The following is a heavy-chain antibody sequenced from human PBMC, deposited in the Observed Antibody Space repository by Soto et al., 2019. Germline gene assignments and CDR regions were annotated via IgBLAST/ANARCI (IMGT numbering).Heavy chain of an antibody. Sequence: QVQLVQSGAEEKKPGASVKVSCKASGYTFTSYAMQWVRQAPGQRLEWTGWINAGNGNTKYSQKFQGRVTITRDTSASTAYMELSSLRSEDTAVYYCARAWVVVTAPDYWGQGTLVTVSS. V-gene: IGHV1-3*05. D-gene: IGHD2-21*02. J-gene: IGHJ4*02. CDR1: GYTFTSYA. CDR2: INAGNGNT. CDR3: ARAWVVVTAPDY.